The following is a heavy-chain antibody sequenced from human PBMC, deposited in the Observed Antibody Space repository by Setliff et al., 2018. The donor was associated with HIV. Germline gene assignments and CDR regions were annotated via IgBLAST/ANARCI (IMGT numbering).Heavy chain of an antibody. CDR1: GDSINTPFW. J-gene: IGHJ5*02. D-gene: IGHD3-3*01. V-gene: IGHV4-4*07. Sequence: SETLSLTCTVSGDSINTPFWWSWIRQPAGKGLEWIGRVTSTGDTSYNPSLKSRVTISMDTSKNLFSLKLTSVTAADTAVYFCAKGSGPPWFDPWGQGTLVTVSS. CDR3: AKGSGPPWFDP. CDR2: VTSTGDT.